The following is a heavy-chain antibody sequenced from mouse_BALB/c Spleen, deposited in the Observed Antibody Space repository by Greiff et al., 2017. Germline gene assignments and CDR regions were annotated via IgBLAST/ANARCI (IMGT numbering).Heavy chain of an antibody. CDR2: ISSGGSYT. CDR3: ARLGNYGSLFAY. CDR1: GFTFSSYG. V-gene: IGHV5-6*01. J-gene: IGHJ3*01. Sequence: EVQGVESGGDLVKPGGSLKLSCAASGFTFSSYGMSWVRQTPDKRLEWVATISSGGSYTYYPDSVKGRFTISRDNPKNTLFLQMTSLRSEDTAMYYCARLGNYGSLFAYWGQGTLVTVSA. D-gene: IGHD2-1*01.